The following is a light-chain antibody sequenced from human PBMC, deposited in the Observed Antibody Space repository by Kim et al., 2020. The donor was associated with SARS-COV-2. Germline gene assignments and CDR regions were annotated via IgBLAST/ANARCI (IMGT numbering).Light chain of an antibody. J-gene: IGLJ3*02. V-gene: IGLV1-40*01. Sequence: RVTISCSGSTSNLGAGYDVHWYQPLPGPAPKLLIYGDTNRPSGVPDRFSGSKSGTSASLAITGLQAEDEADYYCQSYDSSLGGSVFGGGTQLTVL. CDR1: TSNLGAGYD. CDR3: QSYDSSLGGSV. CDR2: GDT.